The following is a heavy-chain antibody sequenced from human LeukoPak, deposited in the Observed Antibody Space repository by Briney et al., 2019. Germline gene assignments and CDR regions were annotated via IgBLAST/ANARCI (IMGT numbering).Heavy chain of an antibody. CDR2: IYYSGST. CDR1: GGSISSGGYY. V-gene: IGHV4-31*03. J-gene: IGHJ5*02. Sequence: SQTLSLTCTVSGGSISSGGYYWSWIRQHPGKGLEWIGYIYYSGSTYYNPSLKSRVTISVDTSKNQFSLKLSSVTAADTAVYYCARVTMVRGATPISWGQGTLVTVCS. D-gene: IGHD3-10*01. CDR3: ARVTMVRGATPIS.